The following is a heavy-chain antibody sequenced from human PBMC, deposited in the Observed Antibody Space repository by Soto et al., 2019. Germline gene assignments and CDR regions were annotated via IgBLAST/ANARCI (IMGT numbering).Heavy chain of an antibody. CDR3: AGGDYDFWSGYSQYPDFDY. CDR2: ISSSSSTI. V-gene: IGHV3-48*02. CDR1: GFTFSSYG. D-gene: IGHD3-3*01. Sequence: PGGSLRLSCAASGFTFSSYGMNWVRQAPGKGLEWVSYISSSSSTIYYADSVKGRFTISRDNAKNSLYLQMNSLRDEDTAVYYCAGGDYDFWSGYSQYPDFDYWGQGTLVTVSS. J-gene: IGHJ4*02.